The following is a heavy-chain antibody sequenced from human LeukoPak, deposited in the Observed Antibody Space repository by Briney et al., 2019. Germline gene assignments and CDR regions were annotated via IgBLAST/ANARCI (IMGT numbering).Heavy chain of an antibody. CDR2: ISAYNGNI. CDR3: ARDLGLDTTMIFFDY. J-gene: IGHJ4*02. Sequence: GASVKVSCKASGYTFTSFGISWVRQAPGQGPEWMGWISAYNGNINYVQKFQGRVTTTTDTSTNTAYMELRSLTSDDTAVYYCARDLGLDTTMIFFDYWGQGTLVTVSS. CDR1: GYTFTSFG. D-gene: IGHD3/OR15-3a*01. V-gene: IGHV1-18*01.